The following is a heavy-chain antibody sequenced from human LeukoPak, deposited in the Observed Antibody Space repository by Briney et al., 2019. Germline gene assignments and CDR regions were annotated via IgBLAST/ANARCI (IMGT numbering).Heavy chain of an antibody. V-gene: IGHV4-59*11. J-gene: IGHJ3*02. Sequence: SETLSLTCAVSDDSFSSHYWTWIRQPPGKGLEWIGYISYIGSTNHNPSLKSRVTISIDTSRNQFSLRLSSVTAADTAVYYCARDLVTVTKGFDIWGQGTMVSVSS. CDR3: ARDLVTVTKGFDI. D-gene: IGHD4-17*01. CDR2: ISYIGST. CDR1: DDSFSSHY.